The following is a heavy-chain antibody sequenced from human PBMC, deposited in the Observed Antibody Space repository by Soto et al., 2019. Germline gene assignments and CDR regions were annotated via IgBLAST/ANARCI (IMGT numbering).Heavy chain of an antibody. D-gene: IGHD4-17*01. V-gene: IGHV3-21*01. CDR2: ISSSSSYI. J-gene: IGHJ6*02. Sequence: GGSLRLSCAASGFTFSSYSMNWVRQAPGKGVEWVSSISSSSSYIYYADSVKGRFTISRDNAKNSLYLQMNSLRAEDTAVYYCARYRGYGDLGVWDPYYYYYGMDVWGQGTTVTVSS. CDR1: GFTFSSYS. CDR3: ARYRGYGDLGVWDPYYYYYGMDV.